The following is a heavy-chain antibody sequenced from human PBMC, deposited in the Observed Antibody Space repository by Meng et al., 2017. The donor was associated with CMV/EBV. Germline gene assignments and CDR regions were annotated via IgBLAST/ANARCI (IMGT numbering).Heavy chain of an antibody. D-gene: IGHD4-11*01. Sequence: LRLSCTVSGGSISSSSYYWGWIRQPPGKGLEWIGSIYYSGSTYYNPSLKSRVTISVDTSKNQFSLKLSSVTAADTAVYYCARMTTYYYYGMDVWGQGTTVTVSS. CDR3: ARMTTYYYYGMDV. CDR1: GGSISSSSYY. CDR2: IYYSGST. V-gene: IGHV4-39*07. J-gene: IGHJ6*02.